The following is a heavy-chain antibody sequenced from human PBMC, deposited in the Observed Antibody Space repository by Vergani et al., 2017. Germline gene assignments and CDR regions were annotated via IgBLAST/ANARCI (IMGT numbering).Heavy chain of an antibody. CDR2: SYHSGGA. CDR1: GGSITSSSYY. J-gene: IGHJ4*02. Sequence: QLHLQESGPGLVKPSETLSLTCTVSGGSITSSSYYWGWIRQPPGKGLAWIGNSYHSGGAYYNPSLKGRVTISVDTSKNQFSLEVTSVTAADTAIYFCARTESFILRYFHWALWGQGTMVTVSS. V-gene: IGHV4-39*01. D-gene: IGHD3-9*01. CDR3: ARTESFILRYFHWAL.